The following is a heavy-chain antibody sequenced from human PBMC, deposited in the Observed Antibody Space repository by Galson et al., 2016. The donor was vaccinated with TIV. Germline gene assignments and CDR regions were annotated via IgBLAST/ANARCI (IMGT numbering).Heavy chain of an antibody. CDR3: ARITRGDSGYGFRGRMKAVDY. J-gene: IGHJ4*02. CDR2: FYNGGT. Sequence: LSLTCDISGGSNTTRSYCWGWIRQPPGKGLEWLGSFYNGGTYYNPSLKSRLPLSVDTSKNQFSLRLRSVTAAETAVYYCARITRGDSGYGFRGRMKAVDYWGPGIMVTVSS. CDR1: GGSNTTRSYC. D-gene: IGHD5-12*01. V-gene: IGHV4-39*07.